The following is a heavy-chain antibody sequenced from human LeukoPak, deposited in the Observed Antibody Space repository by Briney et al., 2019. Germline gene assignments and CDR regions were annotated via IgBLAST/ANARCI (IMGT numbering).Heavy chain of an antibody. CDR1: GGSISSYY. J-gene: IGHJ5*02. CDR3: ARSIASAGTGFNWFDP. D-gene: IGHD6-13*01. Sequence: SETLSLTCTVSGGSISSYYWSWIRQPPGKGLEWIGYIYYSGSTNYHPSLKSRVTISVDTSKNQFSLKLSSVTAADTAVYYCARSIASAGTGFNWFDPWGQGTLVTVSS. CDR2: IYYSGST. V-gene: IGHV4-59*01.